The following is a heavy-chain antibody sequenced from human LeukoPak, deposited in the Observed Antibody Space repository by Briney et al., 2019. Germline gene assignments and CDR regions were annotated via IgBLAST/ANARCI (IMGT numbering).Heavy chain of an antibody. D-gene: IGHD3-22*01. V-gene: IGHV3-33*08. J-gene: IGHJ4*02. CDR1: GITLSNYG. Sequence: GGSLRLSCAVSGITLSNYGMSWVRQAPGKGLEWVAVIWYDGSNKYYADSVKGRFTISRDNSKNTLYLQMNSLRAEDTAVYYCARDSSDYYDSSGALDYWGQGTLVTVSS. CDR2: IWYDGSNK. CDR3: ARDSSDYYDSSGALDY.